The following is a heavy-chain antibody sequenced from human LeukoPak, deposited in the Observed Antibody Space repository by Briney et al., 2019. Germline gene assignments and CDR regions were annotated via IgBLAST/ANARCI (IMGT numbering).Heavy chain of an antibody. J-gene: IGHJ3*02. D-gene: IGHD6-13*01. CDR2: ISAYNGNT. CDR1: GYTFTSYG. V-gene: IGHV1-18*01. CDR3: ATLLEQQLVPNGAFDI. Sequence: ASVKVSCKASGYTFTSYGISWVRQAPGQGLEWMGWISAYNGNTNYAQKLQGRVTMTTDTSTSTAYMELRSLRSDDTAVYYCATLLEQQLVPNGAFDIWGQGTMVTVSS.